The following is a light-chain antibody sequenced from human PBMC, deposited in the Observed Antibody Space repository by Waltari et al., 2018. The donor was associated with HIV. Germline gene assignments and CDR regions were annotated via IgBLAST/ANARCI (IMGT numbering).Light chain of an antibody. CDR2: TNT. CDR1: GSNIGANYD. Sequence: QSVLTQPPSVSGAPGPRVTVSCTGHGSNIGANYDVQWYQVLPGSAPKLLIHTNTARPSGVPDRFSGSKSGASASLAITGLQAEDEGDYYCQSFDSGLSAWVFGGGTKLTVL. V-gene: IGLV1-40*03. J-gene: IGLJ3*02. CDR3: QSFDSGLSAWV.